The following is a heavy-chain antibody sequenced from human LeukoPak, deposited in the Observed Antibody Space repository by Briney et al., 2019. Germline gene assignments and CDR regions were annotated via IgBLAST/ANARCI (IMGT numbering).Heavy chain of an antibody. Sequence: ASVKVSCKASGYTFTSYYMHWVRQAPGQGLEWMGIINPSGGSTSYAQKFQGRVTMTRDTSISTAYMELSRLRSDDTAVYYCARAAVEKNDAFDIWGQGTMVTVSS. CDR1: GYTFTSYY. CDR2: INPSGGST. V-gene: IGHV1-46*01. D-gene: IGHD5-24*01. J-gene: IGHJ3*02. CDR3: ARAAVEKNDAFDI.